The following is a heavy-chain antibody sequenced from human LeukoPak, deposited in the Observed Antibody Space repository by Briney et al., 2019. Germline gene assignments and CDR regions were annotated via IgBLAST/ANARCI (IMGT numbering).Heavy chain of an antibody. D-gene: IGHD2-15*01. CDR3: ARDSTDCSGGTCYSGGVDH. CDR1: GFTFTTYW. CDR2: IKQDGSEK. Sequence: GGSLRLSCAASGFTFTTYWMSWVRQAPGKGLEWVANIKQDGSEKYYVDSVKGRFTISRDNAKNSLYLQMNTLRAEDTAVYYCARDSTDCSGGTCYSGGVDHWDQGTLVTVSS. V-gene: IGHV3-7*01. J-gene: IGHJ4*02.